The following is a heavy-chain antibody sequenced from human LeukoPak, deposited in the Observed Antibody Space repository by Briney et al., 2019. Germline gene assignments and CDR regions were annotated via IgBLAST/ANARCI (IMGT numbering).Heavy chain of an antibody. CDR3: AREKDYDILTGIDY. CDR2: ISSSRSYT. J-gene: IGHJ4*02. D-gene: IGHD3-9*01. Sequence: GGSLRLSCVGSGFTLSGYYMSWIRQAPGNGLEWVSYISSSRSYTNYADSVKGRFTISRDNAKNSLYLQMNSLRAEDTAVYYCAREKDYDILTGIDYWGQGTLVTVCS. V-gene: IGHV3-11*05. CDR1: GFTLSGYY.